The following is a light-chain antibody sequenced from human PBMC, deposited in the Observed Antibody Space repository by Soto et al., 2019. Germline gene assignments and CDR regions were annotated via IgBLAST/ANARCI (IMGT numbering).Light chain of an antibody. Sequence: QSVLTQPPSASGTPGQRVTISCSGSSSNIGSNTVNWYQQLPGTAPKLLIYNNDQRPSGVPDRFSGSKSGTSASLAISGLQSGDEADYYCAAWDDSLNAWLFGGGTKVTVL. CDR1: SSNIGSNT. V-gene: IGLV1-44*01. CDR2: NND. CDR3: AAWDDSLNAWL. J-gene: IGLJ3*02.